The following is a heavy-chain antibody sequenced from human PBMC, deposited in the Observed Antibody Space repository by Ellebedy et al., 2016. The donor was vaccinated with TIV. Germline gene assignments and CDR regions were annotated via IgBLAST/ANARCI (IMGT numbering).Heavy chain of an antibody. D-gene: IGHD5-24*01. V-gene: IGHV1-69*13. J-gene: IGHJ3*02. CDR1: GGTFSSYA. Sequence: SVKVSCXASGGTFSSYAISWVRQAPGQGLEWMGGIIPIFGTANYAQKFQGRVTITADESTSTAYMELSSLRSEDTAVYYCATPSVEMATIHDAFDIWGQGTMVTVSS. CDR2: IIPIFGTA. CDR3: ATPSVEMATIHDAFDI.